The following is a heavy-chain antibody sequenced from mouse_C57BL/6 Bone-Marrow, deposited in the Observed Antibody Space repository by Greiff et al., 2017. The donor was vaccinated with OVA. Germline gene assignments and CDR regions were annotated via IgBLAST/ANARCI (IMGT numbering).Heavy chain of an antibody. CDR1: GYTFTSYW. J-gene: IGHJ2*01. CDR2: IYPSDSET. CDR3: ARHTGYYYGSSRDYFDY. V-gene: IGHV1-61*01. Sequence: QVQLQQPGAELVRPGSSVKLSCKASGYTFTSYWMDWVKQRPGQGLEWIGNIYPSDSETHYNQKFKDKATLTVDKSSSTAYMELHSLTSEDSAVYFCARHTGYYYGSSRDYFDYWGQGTTLTVSS. D-gene: IGHD1-1*01.